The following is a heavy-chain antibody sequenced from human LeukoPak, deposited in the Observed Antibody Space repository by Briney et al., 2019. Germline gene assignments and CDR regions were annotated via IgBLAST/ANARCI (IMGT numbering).Heavy chain of an antibody. CDR2: INPNSGGT. CDR1: GYTFTGNY. CDR3: ARAVDYGGADYYYYYVDV. J-gene: IGHJ6*03. D-gene: IGHD4-23*01. V-gene: IGHV1-2*02. Sequence: ASVKVSCKTSGYTFTGNYIHWVRQAPGQGLEWMRWINPNSGGTNYAQKFQGRVTMTRDTSISTAYMELSRLTSDDTAVYYCARAVDYGGADYYYYYVDVWGEGTTVTVSS.